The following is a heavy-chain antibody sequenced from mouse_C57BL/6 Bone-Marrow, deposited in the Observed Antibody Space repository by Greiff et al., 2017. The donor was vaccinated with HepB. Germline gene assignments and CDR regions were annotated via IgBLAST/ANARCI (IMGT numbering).Heavy chain of an antibody. Sequence: EVKLMESEGGLVQPGSSMKLSCTASGFTFSDYYMAWVRQVPEKGLEWVANINYDGSSTYYLDSLKSRFIISRDNAKNILYLQMSSLKSDDTATYYCARDNYGSPFDYWGQGTTLTVSS. CDR1: GFTFSDYY. D-gene: IGHD1-1*01. CDR3: ARDNYGSPFDY. J-gene: IGHJ2*01. V-gene: IGHV5-16*01. CDR2: INYDGSST.